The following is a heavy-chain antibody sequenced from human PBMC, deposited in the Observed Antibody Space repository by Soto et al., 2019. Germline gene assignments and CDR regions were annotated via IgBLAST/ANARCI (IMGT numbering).Heavy chain of an antibody. J-gene: IGHJ4*02. CDR1: GFTFSSYG. D-gene: IGHD1-7*01. V-gene: IGHV3-30*18. Sequence: QVQLVESGGGVVQPGRSLRLSCAASGFTFSSYGMHWVRQAPGKGLEWVAVISYDGSNKYYADSVKGRFTISRDNSKNTLYLQMNSLRAEDKAVYYCAKDGPETGTTSAPSPGAFWGQGTLVTVSS. CDR3: AKDGPETGTTSAPSPGAF. CDR2: ISYDGSNK.